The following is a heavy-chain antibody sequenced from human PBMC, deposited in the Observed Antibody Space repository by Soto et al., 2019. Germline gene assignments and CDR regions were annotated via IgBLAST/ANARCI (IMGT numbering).Heavy chain of an antibody. CDR2: ISAYNGNT. Sequence: ASVKVSCKASGCTFTSYGISWVRQAPGQGLEWMGWISAYNGNTNYAQKLQGRVTMTTDTSTSTAYMELRSLRSDDTAVYYCARDRVDILTGYYLFDYWGQGTLVTVSS. CDR1: GCTFTSYG. V-gene: IGHV1-18*01. CDR3: ARDRVDILTGYYLFDY. D-gene: IGHD3-9*01. J-gene: IGHJ4*02.